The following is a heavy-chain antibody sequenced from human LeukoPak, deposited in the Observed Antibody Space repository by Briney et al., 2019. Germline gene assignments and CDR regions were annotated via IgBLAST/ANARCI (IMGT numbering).Heavy chain of an antibody. Sequence: GASVKVSCKPYGYTFNTYGITWVRQAPGQGLEWMGGFNPEDGESFYAQKFQGRVTLTEDTSADTAYMELSSLTFEDTAVYYCATDGSGDYLNHWGQGTLVTVSS. J-gene: IGHJ4*02. D-gene: IGHD4-17*01. V-gene: IGHV1-24*01. CDR1: GYTFNTYG. CDR2: FNPEDGES. CDR3: ATDGSGDYLNH.